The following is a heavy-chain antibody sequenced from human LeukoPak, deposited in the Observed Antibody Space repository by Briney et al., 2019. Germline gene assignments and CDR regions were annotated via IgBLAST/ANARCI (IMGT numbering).Heavy chain of an antibody. CDR1: GGSFSGYY. D-gene: IGHD4-17*01. J-gene: IGHJ6*03. Sequence: SETLSLTCAVYGGSFSGYYWSWIRQPPGKGLEWIGEINHSGSTNYNPSLKSRVTMSVDTSKNQFSLKLSSVTAADTAVYYCARDPPNDYGDYNYYYYMDVWGKGTTVTVSS. V-gene: IGHV4-34*01. CDR2: INHSGST. CDR3: ARDPPNDYGDYNYYYYMDV.